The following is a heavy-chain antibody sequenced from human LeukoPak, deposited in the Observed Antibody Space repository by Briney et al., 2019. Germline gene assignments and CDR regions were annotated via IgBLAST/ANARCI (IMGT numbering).Heavy chain of an antibody. D-gene: IGHD3-3*01. CDR3: ATGFPRFWDY. CDR2: IKQDGSEK. Sequence: GGSLRLSCAASGFTFSSYWMSWVRQAPGKGLEWVANIKQDGSEKYYVDSVKGRFTISRDNAKNSLFLRVNSLRAEDTAVYYCATGFPRFWDYWGQGTLVTVSS. V-gene: IGHV3-7*01. CDR1: GFTFSSYW. J-gene: IGHJ4*02.